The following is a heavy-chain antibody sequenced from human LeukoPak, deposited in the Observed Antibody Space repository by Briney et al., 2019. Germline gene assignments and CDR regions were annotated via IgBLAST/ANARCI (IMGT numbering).Heavy chain of an antibody. Sequence: ASVKDSCKASGYTFTAYYMHWVRQAPAQGLEWMGWINPNSGGTNYAQKFQGRVTMTTDTSTSTAYMELRSLRSDDTAVYYCARERGRVVIDYFDYWGQGTLVTVSS. CDR2: INPNSGGT. CDR3: ARERGRVVIDYFDY. V-gene: IGHV1-2*02. D-gene: IGHD2/OR15-2a*01. CDR1: GYTFTAYY. J-gene: IGHJ4*02.